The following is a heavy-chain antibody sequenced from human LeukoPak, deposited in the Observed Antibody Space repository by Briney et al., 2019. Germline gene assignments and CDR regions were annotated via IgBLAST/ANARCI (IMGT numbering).Heavy chain of an antibody. CDR3: ASEPGTVGATNY. V-gene: IGHV4-4*07. J-gene: IGHJ4*02. D-gene: IGHD1-26*01. CDR2: IYTSGST. Sequence: SETLSLTCTVSGGSISSYYWSWIRQLAGKGLEWIGRIYTSGSTNYNPSLKSRVTISVDKSKNQFSLKLSSVTAADTAVYYCASEPGTVGATNYWGQGTLVTVYS. CDR1: GGSISSYY.